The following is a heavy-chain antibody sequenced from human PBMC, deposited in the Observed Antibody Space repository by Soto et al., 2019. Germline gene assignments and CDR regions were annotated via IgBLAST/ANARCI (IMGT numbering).Heavy chain of an antibody. D-gene: IGHD4-17*01. CDR3: ARDRWNDYGGNFDY. CDR1: GYTFTGYY. CDR2: INPNSGGT. V-gene: IGHV1-2*02. J-gene: IGHJ4*02. Sequence: ASVKVSCKASGYTFTGYYMHWVRQAPGQGLEWMGWINPNSGGTNYAQKFQGRVTMTRDTSISTAYMELSRLRSDDTAVYYCARDRWNDYGGNFDYWGQGTLVTVSS.